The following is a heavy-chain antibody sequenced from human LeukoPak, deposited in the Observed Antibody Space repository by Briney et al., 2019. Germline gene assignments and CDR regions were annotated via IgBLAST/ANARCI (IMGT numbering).Heavy chain of an antibody. CDR1: GGSFSGYY. V-gene: IGHV4-34*01. J-gene: IGHJ6*02. Sequence: SETLSLTCAVYGGSFSGYYWSWIRQPPGKGLEWIGEINHSGSTNYNPSLKSRVTISVDTSKNQFSLKLSSVTAADTAVYYCARVFSVVVPAAILDYGMDVWGQGTTATVSS. CDR3: ARVFSVVVPAAILDYGMDV. CDR2: INHSGST. D-gene: IGHD2-2*02.